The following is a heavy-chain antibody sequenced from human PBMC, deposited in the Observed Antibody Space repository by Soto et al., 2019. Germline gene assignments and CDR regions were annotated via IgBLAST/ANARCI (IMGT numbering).Heavy chain of an antibody. J-gene: IGHJ3*02. CDR3: ARGGSGYDGVAFDI. CDR2: IWYDGSNK. CDR1: GFTFSSYG. D-gene: IGHD5-12*01. Sequence: QVQLVESGGGVVQPGRSLRLSCSASGFTFSSYGMHWVRQAPGKGLEWVAVIWYDGSNKYYADSVKGRFTISRDNSQNTLYLQMNSLRAEDTAVYYCARGGSGYDGVAFDIWGQGTMVTVSS. V-gene: IGHV3-33*01.